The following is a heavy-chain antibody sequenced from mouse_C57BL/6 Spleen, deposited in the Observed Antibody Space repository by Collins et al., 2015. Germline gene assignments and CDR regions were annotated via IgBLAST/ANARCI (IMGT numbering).Heavy chain of an antibody. D-gene: IGHD2-14*01. V-gene: IGHV2-2*02. Sequence: QVQLKQSGPGLVQPSQSLSITCTVSGFSLTSYGVHWVRQSPGKGLEWLGVIWSGGSTDYNAAFISRLSISKDNSKSQVFFKMNSLQANDTAIYYCARNFYYRYETWFAYWGQGTLVTVSA. CDR2: IWSGGST. J-gene: IGHJ3*01. CDR3: ARNFYYRYETWFAY. CDR1: GFSLTSYG.